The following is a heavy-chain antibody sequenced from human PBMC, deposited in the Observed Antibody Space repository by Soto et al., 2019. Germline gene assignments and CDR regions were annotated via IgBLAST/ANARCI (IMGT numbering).Heavy chain of an antibody. CDR2: VSDSGST. V-gene: IGHV4-59*01. CDR1: GGSIDYYY. Sequence: SSETLSLTCTVSGGSIDYYYWSWIRQPPGKGLEWIGCVSDSGSTNYNPSLRSRVNISVDTSKNQFSLNVNSVTAADTAVYHCARDSTSWFPYHGIDVWGQGTTVTVSS. CDR3: ARDSTSWFPYHGIDV. J-gene: IGHJ6*02. D-gene: IGHD6-13*01.